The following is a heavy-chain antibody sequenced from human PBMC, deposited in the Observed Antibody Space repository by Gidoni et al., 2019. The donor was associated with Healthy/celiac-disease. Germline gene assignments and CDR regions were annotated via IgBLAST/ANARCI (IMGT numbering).Heavy chain of an antibody. Sequence: VQLVQSAAEVNKPGVSLTFSCKGSGYSFTSYWIGWVRQMPGKGLVWMGIIYPGDYDTRYSPSFQGQVTISADKSISTADLQWGSLKASDTAMYYCARRRGWYFDLWGRGTLVTVSS. J-gene: IGHJ2*01. CDR2: IYPGDYDT. V-gene: IGHV5-51*01. CDR3: ARRRGWYFDL. CDR1: GYSFTSYW.